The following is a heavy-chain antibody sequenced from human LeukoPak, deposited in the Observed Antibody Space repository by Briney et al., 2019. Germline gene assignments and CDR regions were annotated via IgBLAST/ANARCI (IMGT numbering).Heavy chain of an antibody. CDR2: ISYDGSNK. CDR1: GFTFSSYG. D-gene: IGHD1-26*01. J-gene: IGHJ4*02. CDR3: AKDVGSDY. Sequence: PGGSLRLSCAASGFTFSSYGMHWVRQAPGKGLEWVAVISYDGSNKYYADSVKGRFTISRDNSKNTLYLQMNSLRAKDTAVYYCAKDVGSDYWGQGTLVTVSS. V-gene: IGHV3-30*18.